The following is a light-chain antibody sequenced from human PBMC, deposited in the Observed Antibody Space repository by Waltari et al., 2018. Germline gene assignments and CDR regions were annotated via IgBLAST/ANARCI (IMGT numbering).Light chain of an antibody. Sequence: QSALTQPASVSGSPGQSIIISCTGTRGDIGAFDYVSWYQQHPGKAPKVILYDVTKRPYGFSNRFSGSKSGNTASLTIFGLQAEDEADYYCSSYTISRTWVFGGGTNLTVL. V-gene: IGLV2-14*03. CDR1: RGDIGAFDY. CDR3: SSYTISRTWV. J-gene: IGLJ3*02. CDR2: DVT.